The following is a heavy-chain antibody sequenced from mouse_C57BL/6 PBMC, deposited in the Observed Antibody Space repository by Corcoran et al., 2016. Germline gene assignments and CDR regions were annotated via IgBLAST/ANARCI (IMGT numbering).Heavy chain of an antibody. CDR1: GYTFTTYG. CDR2: INTYSGVP. J-gene: IGHJ3*01. D-gene: IGHD1-1*01. CDR3: ARYGSSYWFAY. Sequence: QILLVQSGPELKKPGETVKISCKASGYTFTTYGMSWVKQAPGKGLKWMVWINTYSGVPTYADDFKGRFAFSLETSASTAYLQINNLKNEDTATYFCARYGSSYWFAYWGQGTLVTVSA. V-gene: IGHV9-3*01.